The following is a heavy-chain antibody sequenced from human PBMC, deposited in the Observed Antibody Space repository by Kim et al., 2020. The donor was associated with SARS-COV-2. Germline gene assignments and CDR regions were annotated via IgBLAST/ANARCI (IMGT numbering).Heavy chain of an antibody. CDR3: AKDDSGYSGLPRGVDIVLDN. CDR2: ISYDGSNK. J-gene: IGHJ4*02. V-gene: IGHV3-30*18. D-gene: IGHD5-12*01. CDR1: GFTFSSYG. Sequence: GGSLRLSCAASGFTFSSYGMHWVRQAPGKGLEWVAVISYDGSNKYYADSVKGRFTISRDNSKNTLYLQMNSLRAEDTAVYYCAKDDSGYSGLPRGVDIVLDNWGQGTLVTVSS.